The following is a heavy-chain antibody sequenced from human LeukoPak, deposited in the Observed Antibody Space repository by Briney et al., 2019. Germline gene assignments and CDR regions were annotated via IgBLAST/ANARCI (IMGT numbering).Heavy chain of an antibody. J-gene: IGHJ3*02. CDR2: IYPGDSDT. Sequence: GESLKISCKGSGYSFNTYWIGWVRQMPGKGLEWMGIIYPGDSDTSYSPSFQGQVTISADKSISTAYLQWSSLKASDTAMYYCARQVVPSKLRYFDWPRAFDIWGQGTMVTVSS. V-gene: IGHV5-51*01. D-gene: IGHD3-9*01. CDR3: ARQVVPSKLRYFDWPRAFDI. CDR1: GYSFNTYW.